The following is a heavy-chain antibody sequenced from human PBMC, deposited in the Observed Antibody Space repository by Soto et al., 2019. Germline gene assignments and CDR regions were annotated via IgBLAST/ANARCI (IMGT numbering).Heavy chain of an antibody. CDR2: INHSGST. V-gene: IGHV4-34*01. J-gene: IGHJ5*02. Sequence: SETLSLTCAVYGGSFSGYYWSWIRQPPGKGLEWIGEINHSGSTNYNPSLKSRVTISVDTSKNQFSLKLSSVTAADTAVYYCARGRYDILTGYPSYNWFDPWAQGNLVTVSS. CDR3: ARGRYDILTGYPSYNWFDP. D-gene: IGHD3-9*01. CDR1: GGSFSGYY.